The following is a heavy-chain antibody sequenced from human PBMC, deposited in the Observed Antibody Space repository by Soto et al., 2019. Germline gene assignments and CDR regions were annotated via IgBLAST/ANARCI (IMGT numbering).Heavy chain of an antibody. CDR2: IIGSGVRT. CDR3: AKELMLAAGSWLTSDQPYYGMDV. Sequence: ESGGGLVQSGGSLRVSCAASGFTSSHYAMSWVRQAPGKGLEWVSSIIGSGVRTYYADSVQGRFTISRDNSKNMLYLQMDSLRAEDTAIYYCAKELMLAAGSWLTSDQPYYGMDVWGQGTTVTVSS. CDR1: GFTSSHYA. J-gene: IGHJ6*02. D-gene: IGHD6-13*01. V-gene: IGHV3-23*01.